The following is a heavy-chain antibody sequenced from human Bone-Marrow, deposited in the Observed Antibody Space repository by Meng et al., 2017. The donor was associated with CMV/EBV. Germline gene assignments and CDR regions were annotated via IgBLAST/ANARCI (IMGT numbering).Heavy chain of an antibody. CDR3: ARDPIYYDFWSGYLREDYYYYGMDV. J-gene: IGHJ6*02. V-gene: IGHV3-21*01. CDR2: ISSSSSYI. D-gene: IGHD3-3*01. CDR1: GFTFSSYA. Sequence: GESLKIPCAASGFTFSSYAMHWVRQAPGKGLEWVSSISSSSSYIYYADSVKGRFTISRDNAKNSLYLQMNSLRDEDTAVYYCARDPIYYDFWSGYLREDYYYYGMDVWGQGTTVTFSS.